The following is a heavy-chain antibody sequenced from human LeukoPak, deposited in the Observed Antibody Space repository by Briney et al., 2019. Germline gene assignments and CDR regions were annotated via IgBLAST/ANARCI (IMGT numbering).Heavy chain of an antibody. J-gene: IGHJ3*02. CDR3: AREGWYSSSWPDAFDI. D-gene: IGHD6-13*01. V-gene: IGHV3-23*01. CDR2: ISGSGGST. Sequence: GGSLRLSCAASGFTFSSYAMSWVRQAPGKGLEWVSAISGSGGSTYYADSVKGRFTISRDNSKNTLYLQMNSLRSDDTAVYYCAREGWYSSSWPDAFDIWGQGTMVTVSS. CDR1: GFTFSSYA.